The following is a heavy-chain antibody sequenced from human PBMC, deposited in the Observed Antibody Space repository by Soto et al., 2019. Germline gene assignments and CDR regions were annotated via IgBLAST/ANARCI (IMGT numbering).Heavy chain of an antibody. Sequence: SVKVSCKASGGTFSSYAISWVRQAPGQGLEWMGGIIPIFGTANYAQKFQGRVTITADESTSTAYMELSSLRSEDTAVYYCARSLFRGLAMIVVAKNYYYGMDVWGQGTTVTVSS. J-gene: IGHJ6*02. D-gene: IGHD3-22*01. CDR3: ARSLFRGLAMIVVAKNYYYGMDV. V-gene: IGHV1-69*13. CDR2: IIPIFGTA. CDR1: GGTFSSYA.